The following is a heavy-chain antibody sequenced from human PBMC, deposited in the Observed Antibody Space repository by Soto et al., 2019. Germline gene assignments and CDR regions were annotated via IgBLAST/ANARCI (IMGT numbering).Heavy chain of an antibody. Sequence: QISLKESGPALVKPTQTLTLTCTVSGFSLSSSGMGVGWVRQPAGKALEWLALIYFDEDKRYSPSLQSRLTITKDTSKNQVVLTMTNMDPGDTATYYCALCPPQYYYAMDGWGQGTTGTVSS. CDR3: ALCPPQYYYAMDG. V-gene: IGHV2-5*02. CDR1: GFSLSSSGMG. CDR2: IYFDEDK. J-gene: IGHJ6*02.